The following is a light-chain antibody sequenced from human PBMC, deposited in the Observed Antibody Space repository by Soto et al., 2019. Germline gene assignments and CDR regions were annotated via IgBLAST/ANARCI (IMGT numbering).Light chain of an antibody. CDR1: SSNIGSNY. CDR3: AAWDDSLSGWV. Sequence: QSVLTQPPSASGTPGQRVTISCSGSSSNIGSNYVYWYQQLPGTTPKLLIYRNNQPPSGVPGPFSGSNAGTSASMAISGLRSEDEADYYCAAWDDSLSGWVFGGGTKLTVL. V-gene: IGLV1-47*01. J-gene: IGLJ3*02. CDR2: RNN.